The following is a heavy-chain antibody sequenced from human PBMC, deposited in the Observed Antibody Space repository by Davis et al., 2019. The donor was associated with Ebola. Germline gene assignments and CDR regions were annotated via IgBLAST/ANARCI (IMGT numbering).Heavy chain of an antibody. V-gene: IGHV3-33*06. CDR3: AKDATMYHYGFWTPSWFDW. D-gene: IGHD3-10*01. CDR2: IWFDGSTK. J-gene: IGHJ4*02. Sequence: PGGSLRLSCAASGFTFSSYVMHWVRQAPGRGLEWVALIWFDGSTKYYVDSVKGRFTISRDNSKNTLYLQMNSLRDEDTAVYYCAKDATMYHYGFWTPSWFDWWGQGTLVTVSS. CDR1: GFTFSSYV.